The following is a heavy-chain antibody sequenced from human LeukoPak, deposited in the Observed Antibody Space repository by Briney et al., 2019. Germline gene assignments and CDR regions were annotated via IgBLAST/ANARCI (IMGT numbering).Heavy chain of an antibody. CDR2: MNPISGNT. CDR3: ARGPPIRGYRYGYDTGYYYSYSMDV. Sequence: GASVKVSCKASGYTFTSYDINWVRQATGQGLEWMGWMNPISGNTGHAQKFQGRVTMTRDTSISTAYMELSSLRSEDTAVYYCARGPPIRGYRYGYDTGYYYSYSMDVCGKGTTVTISS. D-gene: IGHD5-18*01. CDR1: GYTFTSYD. J-gene: IGHJ6*03. V-gene: IGHV1-8*01.